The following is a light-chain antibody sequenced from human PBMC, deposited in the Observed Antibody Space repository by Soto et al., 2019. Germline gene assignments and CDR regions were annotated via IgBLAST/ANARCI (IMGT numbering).Light chain of an antibody. CDR3: QSYDSSRHVV. J-gene: IGLJ2*01. CDR1: SSNIGAGYD. V-gene: IGLV1-40*01. Sequence: VVTQPPSVSGAPGQRVTISCTGSSSNIGAGYDVHWYQQLPGTAPKLLIYGNSNRPSGVPDRFSGSKSGTSASLAITGLQAEDEADYYCQSYDSSRHVVFGGGTKLTVL. CDR2: GNS.